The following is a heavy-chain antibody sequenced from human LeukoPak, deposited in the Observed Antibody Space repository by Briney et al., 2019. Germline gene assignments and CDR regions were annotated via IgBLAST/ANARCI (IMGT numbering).Heavy chain of an antibody. CDR2: FDPEDGET. CDR1: GYTLTELS. J-gene: IGHJ6*02. V-gene: IGHV1-24*01. CDR3: ATDTGIAAAGTLPAEDYYYGMDV. Sequence: ASVKVSCKVSGYTLTELSMHWVRQAPGKGLEWMGGFDPEDGETIYAQKFQGRVTMTEDTSTDTACMELSSLRSEDTAVYYCATDTGIAAAGTLPAEDYYYGMDVWGQGTTVTVSS. D-gene: IGHD6-13*01.